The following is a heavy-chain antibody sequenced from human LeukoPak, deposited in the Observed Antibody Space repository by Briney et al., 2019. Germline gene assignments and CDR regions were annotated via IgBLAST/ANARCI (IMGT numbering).Heavy chain of an antibody. CDR3: ARLFLAGSTFHAFDL. CDR1: GGSISSYY. V-gene: IGHV4-4*07. D-gene: IGHD1-26*01. J-gene: IGHJ3*01. CDR2: IYTSGST. Sequence: SETLSLTCTVSGGSISSYYWSWIRQPAGKGLEWIGRIYTSGSTNYNPSLESRVTMSVDTSKKQFSLKLTSVTAADMAVYFCARLFLAGSTFHAFDLWGQGQGSPSLQ.